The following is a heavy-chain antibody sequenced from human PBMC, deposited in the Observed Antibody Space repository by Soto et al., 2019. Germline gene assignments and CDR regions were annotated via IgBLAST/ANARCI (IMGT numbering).Heavy chain of an antibody. CDR2: ISYDGSNN. CDR1: GFTFSSYD. J-gene: IGHJ6*02. CDR3: ARETYYDFWSGPYYGTDV. Sequence: QVQLVESGGGVVQPGRSLRLSCAASGFTFSSYDMHWVRQAPGKGLEWVAVISYDGSNNYYEDSVKGRFTISRDNSKNTLYLQMNSLRAEDTAVYYCARETYYDFWSGPYYGTDVWGQGTTVTVS. V-gene: IGHV3-30-3*01. D-gene: IGHD3-3*01.